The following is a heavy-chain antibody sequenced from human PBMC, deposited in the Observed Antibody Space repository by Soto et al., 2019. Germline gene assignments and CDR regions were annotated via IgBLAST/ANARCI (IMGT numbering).Heavy chain of an antibody. CDR2: INAGNGNT. D-gene: IGHD3-10*01. CDR1: GYTFTSYA. CDR3: ARAILGLLWFGIEY. J-gene: IGHJ4*02. Sequence: ASVKVSCKASGYTFTSYAMHWVRQAPGQRLEWMGWINAGNGNTKYSQKFQGRVTITRDTSASTAYMELSSLRSEDTAVYYCARAILGLLWFGIEYWGQGTLVTVSS. V-gene: IGHV1-3*01.